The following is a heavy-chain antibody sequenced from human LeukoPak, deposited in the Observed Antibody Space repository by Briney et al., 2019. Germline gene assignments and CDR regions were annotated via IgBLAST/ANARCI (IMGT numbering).Heavy chain of an antibody. D-gene: IGHD1-7*01. CDR1: GFTFSTYA. CDR3: AKGYNWNYVGPLDY. Sequence: GGSLRLSCAASGFTFSTYAMSWVRQAPGKGLEWVSAITGSGGTTYYADSVKGRFTISRDNSKNTLYLQMNSLRGEDTALYYCAKGYNWNYVGPLDYWGQGTLLTVSS. V-gene: IGHV3-23*01. CDR2: ITGSGGTT. J-gene: IGHJ4*02.